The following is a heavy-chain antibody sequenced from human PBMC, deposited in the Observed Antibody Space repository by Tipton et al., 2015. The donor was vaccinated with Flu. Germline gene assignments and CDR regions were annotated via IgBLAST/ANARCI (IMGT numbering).Heavy chain of an antibody. V-gene: IGHV4-39*01. CDR1: SGSIRSTNYF. J-gene: IGHJ4*02. CDR3: ARIEGAIEQGDCISTSCGIDY. CDR2: IYPSGTT. Sequence: TLSLTCTVSSGSIRSTNYFCAWIRQPPGKRLELIGSIYPSGTTYYNPSLKSRVTISVDTSKSQFSLMLRTVTAADTAVYYCARIEGAIEQGDCISTSCGIDYWGRGTLVTVSS. D-gene: IGHD2-2*01.